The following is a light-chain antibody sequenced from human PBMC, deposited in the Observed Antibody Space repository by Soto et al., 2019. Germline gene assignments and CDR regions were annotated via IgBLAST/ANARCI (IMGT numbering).Light chain of an antibody. Sequence: DIQLTQSPSFLSASVGDRVTITCRASQGISSYLAWYQQKPGKAPNLLIYLASTLQSGVPSRFSGSGSGTEFTLTISTLQPEDFATTYTQHLNDYPLNFGGGTKVEI. CDR2: LAS. V-gene: IGKV1-9*01. CDR1: QGISSY. CDR3: QHLNDYPLN. J-gene: IGKJ4*01.